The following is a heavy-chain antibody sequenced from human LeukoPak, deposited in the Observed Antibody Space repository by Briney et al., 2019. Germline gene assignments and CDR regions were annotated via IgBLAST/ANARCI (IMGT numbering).Heavy chain of an antibody. J-gene: IGHJ6*02. CDR3: ARIRRRTAATYYYYGMDV. D-gene: IGHD2-2*01. CDR2: INHSGST. Sequence: SETLSLACAVYGGSFSGYYWSWIRQPPGKGLEWIGEINHSGSTNYNPSLKSRVTISVDTSKNQFSLKLSSVTAADTAVYYCARIRRRTAATYYYYGMDVWGQGTTVTVSS. CDR1: GGSFSGYY. V-gene: IGHV4-34*01.